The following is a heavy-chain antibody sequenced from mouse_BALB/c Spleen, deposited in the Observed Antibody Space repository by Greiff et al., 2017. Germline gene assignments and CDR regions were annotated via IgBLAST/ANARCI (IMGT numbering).Heavy chain of an antibody. J-gene: IGHJ4*01. CDR2: IDPANGNT. CDR1: GFNIKDTY. V-gene: IGHV14-3*02. D-gene: IGHD2-3*01. CDR3: ARTGDGYYDAMDC. Sequence: EVQLHQSGAELVKPGASVQLSCTASGFNIKDTYMHWVKQRPEQGLEWIGRIDPANGNTKYDPKFQGKATITADTSSNTAYLQLSSLTSEDTAVYYCARTGDGYYDAMDCWGQRTSVTVSS.